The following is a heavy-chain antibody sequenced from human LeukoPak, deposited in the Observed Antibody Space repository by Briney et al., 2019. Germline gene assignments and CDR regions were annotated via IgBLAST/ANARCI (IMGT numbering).Heavy chain of an antibody. CDR1: GFIFHDHA. CDR2: ISWDSGSI. CDR3: AKDTSGSYSNMGHYYGMDV. Sequence: HPGGSLRLSCAVSGFIFHDHAMHWVRQAPGKGLEWVSGISWDSGSIGYADSVEGRFTISRDNAKNSLFLQMDSLRGDDTALYYCAKDTSGSYSNMGHYYGMDVWGQGTPVTVSS. D-gene: IGHD1-26*01. V-gene: IGHV3-9*01. J-gene: IGHJ6*02.